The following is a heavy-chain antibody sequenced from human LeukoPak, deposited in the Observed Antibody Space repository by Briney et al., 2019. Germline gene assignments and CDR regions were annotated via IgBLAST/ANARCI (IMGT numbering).Heavy chain of an antibody. CDR2: ISGSSGST. D-gene: IGHD2-21*01. V-gene: IGHV3-23*01. J-gene: IGHJ5*02. Sequence: GGSLRLSCAASGFTFTNYAMSWFRQAPGKGLEWVSSISGSSGSTYYADSVKGRFTISRDNSKNTLYLQMNSLRAEDTAVYHCTKDLFGCGGDCYAPWGQGTLVTVSS. CDR3: TKDLFGCGGDCYAP. CDR1: GFTFTNYA.